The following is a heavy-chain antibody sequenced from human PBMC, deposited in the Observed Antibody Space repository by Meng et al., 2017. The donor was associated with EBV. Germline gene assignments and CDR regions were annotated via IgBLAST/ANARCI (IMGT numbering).Heavy chain of an antibody. V-gene: IGHV1-69*17. J-gene: IGHJ4*02. CDR2: ITPVFGIA. Sequence: VPLWQAGAKVSQPVSSVKVSCKGSGENFNNFGISWVRQAPAQGLVWMGAITPVFGIANYAESFQGRVTISADTSTRTAYMDLSSLRSDDTAVYYCVRDLWLRIGECVWGQGTLVTVSS. D-gene: IGHD5-12*01. CDR1: GENFNNFG. CDR3: VRDLWLRIGECV.